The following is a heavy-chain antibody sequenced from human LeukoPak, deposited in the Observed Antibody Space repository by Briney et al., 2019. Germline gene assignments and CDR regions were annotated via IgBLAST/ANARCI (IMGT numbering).Heavy chain of an antibody. CDR2: MNPNSGNT. D-gene: IGHD1-26*01. Sequence: ASVKVSCKASGYTFTSYDINWVRQATGQGLEWMGWMNPNSGNTGYAQKYQGRVTMPRNTSISTAYMELSSLRSEDTAVYYCARGRVGSYRLEYFQHWGQGTLVTVSS. CDR1: GYTFTSYD. V-gene: IGHV1-8*01. CDR3: ARGRVGSYRLEYFQH. J-gene: IGHJ1*01.